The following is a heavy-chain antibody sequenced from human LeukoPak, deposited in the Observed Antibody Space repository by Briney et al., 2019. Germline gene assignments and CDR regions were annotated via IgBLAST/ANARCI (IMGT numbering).Heavy chain of an antibody. CDR1: GFTFSSYE. CDR3: ARGRSITILRGVAISDGFDI. D-gene: IGHD3-10*01. V-gene: IGHV3-48*03. Sequence: GGSLRLSCAASGFTFSSYEMNWVRQAPGKGLEWVSYISSSGSTIYYADSVKGRFTISRDNAKNSLYLQMNSLRADDTAFYYCARGRSITILRGVAISDGFDIWGQGTMVTVSS. CDR2: ISSSGSTI. J-gene: IGHJ3*02.